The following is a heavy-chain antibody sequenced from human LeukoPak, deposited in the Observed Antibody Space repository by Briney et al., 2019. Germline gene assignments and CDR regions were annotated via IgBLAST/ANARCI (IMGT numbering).Heavy chain of an antibody. CDR1: GGSFSGYY. J-gene: IGHJ4*02. CDR3: ATIYSGGWYLKRTDY. CDR2: INHSGST. V-gene: IGHV4-34*01. D-gene: IGHD6-19*01. Sequence: PSETLSLTCAVYGGSFSGYYWSWIRQPPGKGLEWIGEINHSGSTNYNPSLKSRVTISVDMSKNQFSLKLSSVTAADTAVYYCATIYSGGWYLKRTDYWGQGTLVTVSS.